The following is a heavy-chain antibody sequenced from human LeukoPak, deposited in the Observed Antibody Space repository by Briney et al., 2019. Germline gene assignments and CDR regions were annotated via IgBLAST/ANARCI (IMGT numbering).Heavy chain of an antibody. Sequence: GSLRLPCATSGFIFSTYSLSWVRQASGKGLEWASCISGSGGSTYHADSVKGRFTISRDSSKNTLYLQMNSLRAEDTAIYYCARVIRAAPGKGYFDYWGQGTLVTVSS. CDR1: GFIFSTYS. D-gene: IGHD6-13*01. V-gene: IGHV3-23*01. CDR3: ARVIRAAPGKGYFDY. CDR2: ISGSGGST. J-gene: IGHJ4*02.